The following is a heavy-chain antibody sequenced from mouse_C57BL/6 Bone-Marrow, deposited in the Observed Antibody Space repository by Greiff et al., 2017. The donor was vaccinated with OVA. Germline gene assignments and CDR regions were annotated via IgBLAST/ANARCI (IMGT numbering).Heavy chain of an antibody. CDR2: LYPRDGST. J-gene: IGHJ4*01. D-gene: IGHD1-1*01. CDR3: ARDYYGSYYAMDY. CDR1: GYTFTDHT. V-gene: IGHV1-78*01. Sequence: VQLQQSDAELVKPGASVKISCKVSGYTFTDHTIHWMKQRPEQGLEWIGYLYPRDGSTKYNEKFKGKATLTADKSSSPAYMQLNSLTSEDSAVYFCARDYYGSYYAMDYWGQGTSVTVSS.